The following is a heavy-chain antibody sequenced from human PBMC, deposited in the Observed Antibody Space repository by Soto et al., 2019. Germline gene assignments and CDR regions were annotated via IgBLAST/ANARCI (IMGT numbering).Heavy chain of an antibody. D-gene: IGHD3-10*01. V-gene: IGHV3-13*01. CDR2: IGTAGDT. J-gene: IGHJ3*02. Sequence: GGSLRLSCAASGFTFSSYDMHWVRQATGKGLEWVSAIGTAGDTYYPGSVKGRFSISREKAKNSLYLQMNSLRAGDTAVYYCTRALAPGRTRITMVRGPKGAFYIWDQGTIVTV. CDR1: GFTFSSYD. CDR3: TRALAPGRTRITMVRGPKGAFYI.